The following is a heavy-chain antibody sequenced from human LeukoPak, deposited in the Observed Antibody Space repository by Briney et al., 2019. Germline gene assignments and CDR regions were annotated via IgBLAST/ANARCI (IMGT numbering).Heavy chain of an antibody. J-gene: IGHJ5*02. V-gene: IGHV3-48*04. D-gene: IGHD7-27*01. CDR3: AKLLGSFRSYNWFDP. CDR1: GFTFSSYS. Sequence: GGSLRLSCAASGFTFSSYSMNWVRQAPGKGLEWVSYISSSSSTIYYADSVKGRFTISRDNAKNSLYLQMNSLRAEDTAVYDCAKLLGSFRSYNWFDPWGQGTLVTVSS. CDR2: ISSSSSTI.